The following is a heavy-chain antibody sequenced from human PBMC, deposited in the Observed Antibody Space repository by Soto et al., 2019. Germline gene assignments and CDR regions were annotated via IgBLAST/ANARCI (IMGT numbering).Heavy chain of an antibody. CDR3: AKTVYGDYYYYGMDV. CDR1: GFTFSSYA. J-gene: IGHJ6*02. V-gene: IGHV3-23*01. CDR2: ISGSGGST. D-gene: IGHD4-17*01. Sequence: GGSLRLSCAASGFTFSSYAMSWVRQAPGKGLEWVSAISGSGGSTYYADSVKGRFTISRDNYKNTLYLQMNSLRAEDTAVYYCAKTVYGDYYYYGMDVWGQGTTVTVSS.